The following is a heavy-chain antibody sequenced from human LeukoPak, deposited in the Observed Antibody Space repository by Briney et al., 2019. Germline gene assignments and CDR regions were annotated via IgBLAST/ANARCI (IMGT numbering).Heavy chain of an antibody. V-gene: IGHV1-8*01. J-gene: IGHJ2*01. CDR1: GYTFTSYD. CDR3: ARPHNFDL. Sequence: ASVKVSCKASGYTFTSYDINWVRQATGQGLEWMGWMNPNSGNTGYAQKVQGRVTMTRNNSISTAYMELSSLRAEDTAVYYCARPHNFDLWGRGTLVTVFS. CDR2: MNPNSGNT.